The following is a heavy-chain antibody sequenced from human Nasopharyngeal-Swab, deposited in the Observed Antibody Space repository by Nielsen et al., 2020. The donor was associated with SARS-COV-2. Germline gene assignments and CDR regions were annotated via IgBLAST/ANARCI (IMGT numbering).Heavy chain of an antibody. CDR3: ARGGYYDSSGYYRY. CDR1: GFTFSSYS. Sequence: GESLKISCAASGFTFSSYSMNWVRQAPGKGLEWVSYISSSSSTIYYADSVKGRFTISRDNAKNSLYLQMNSLRAEDTAVYYCARGGYYDSSGYYRYWGQGTLVTVSS. V-gene: IGHV3-48*01. D-gene: IGHD3-22*01. CDR2: ISSSSSTI. J-gene: IGHJ4*02.